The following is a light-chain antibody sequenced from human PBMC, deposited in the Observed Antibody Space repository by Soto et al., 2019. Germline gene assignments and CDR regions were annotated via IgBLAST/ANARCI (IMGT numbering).Light chain of an antibody. V-gene: IGKV3-15*01. CDR2: GAS. Sequence: EIVMPQSPATLSVSPGESSTLSCRASQSVSSNLAWYQQKPGQAPRLLIYGASTRATGIPARFSGSGSGTDFTLTISRLEPEDFAVYYCQQYGSSPITFGQGTRLEIK. CDR3: QQYGSSPIT. CDR1: QSVSSN. J-gene: IGKJ5*01.